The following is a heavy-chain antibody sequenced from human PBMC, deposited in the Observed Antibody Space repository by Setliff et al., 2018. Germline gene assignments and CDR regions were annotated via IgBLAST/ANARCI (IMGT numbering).Heavy chain of an antibody. V-gene: IGHV3-33*08. CDR3: AKATSGSYPNDAFDI. Sequence: GGSLRLSCAASGFTFSSYGMHWVRQAPGKGLEWVAVIWYDGSNKYYADSVKGRFTISRDNSKNTLYLQMNSLRAEDTAVYYCAKATSGSYPNDAFDIWGQGTMVTVSS. CDR2: IWYDGSNK. J-gene: IGHJ3*02. CDR1: GFTFSSYG. D-gene: IGHD3-10*01.